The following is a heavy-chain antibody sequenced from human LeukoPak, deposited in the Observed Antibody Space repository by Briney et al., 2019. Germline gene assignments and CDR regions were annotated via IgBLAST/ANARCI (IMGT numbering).Heavy chain of an antibody. Sequence: SETLSLTCTVSGGSVSSSSYYWGWIRQPPGKGLEWIGSIYYSGSTYYNPSLKSRVTMSVDTSKNQFSLKLSSVTAADTAVYYCAREGYCSGGSCSGGWFDPWGQGTLVTVSS. V-gene: IGHV4-39*07. CDR3: AREGYCSGGSCSGGWFDP. D-gene: IGHD2-15*01. J-gene: IGHJ5*02. CDR2: IYYSGST. CDR1: GGSVSSSSYY.